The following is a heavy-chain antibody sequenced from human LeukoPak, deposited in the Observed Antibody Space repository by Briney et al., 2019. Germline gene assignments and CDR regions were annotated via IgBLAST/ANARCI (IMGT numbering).Heavy chain of an antibody. V-gene: IGHV3-33*01. CDR3: ARDLRKNRYFDY. CDR1: GFTFSTYG. D-gene: IGHD2/OR15-2a*01. J-gene: IGHJ4*02. CDR2: IWADGTKK. Sequence: GGSLRLSCAASGFTFSTYGMHWVRPAPGKGLEWVAIIWADGTKKDHADSVKGRFTISRDNSRDTLYLQMSSLRGDDTAVYYCARDLRKNRYFDYWGQGTQVTVSS.